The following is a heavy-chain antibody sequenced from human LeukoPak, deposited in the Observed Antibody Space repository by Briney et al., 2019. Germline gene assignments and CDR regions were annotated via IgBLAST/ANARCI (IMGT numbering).Heavy chain of an antibody. CDR3: ARDSPGFGISY. J-gene: IGHJ4*02. Sequence: GGSLRLSCAASGFTFSSYGMHWVRQAPGKGLEWVAVISYDGSNKYYADSVKGRFTISRDNSKNTLYLQMNSLRAEDTAVYYCARDSPGFGISYWGQGTLVTVSS. CDR2: ISYDGSNK. CDR1: GFTFSSYG. D-gene: IGHD3-10*01. V-gene: IGHV3-30*03.